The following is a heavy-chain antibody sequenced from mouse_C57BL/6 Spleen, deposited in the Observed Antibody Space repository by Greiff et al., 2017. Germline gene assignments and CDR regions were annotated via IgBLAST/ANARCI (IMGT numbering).Heavy chain of an antibody. CDR3: ARGNYGNLYAMDY. CDR1: GYTFTSYW. Sequence: QVHVKQPGAELVKPGASVKLSCKASGYTFTSYWMQWVKQRPGQGLEWIGEIDPSDSYTNYNQKFKGKATLTVDTSSSTAYMQLSSLTSEDSAVYYCARGNYGNLYAMDYWGQGTSVTVSS. D-gene: IGHD2-1*01. CDR2: IDPSDSYT. J-gene: IGHJ4*01. V-gene: IGHV1-50*01.